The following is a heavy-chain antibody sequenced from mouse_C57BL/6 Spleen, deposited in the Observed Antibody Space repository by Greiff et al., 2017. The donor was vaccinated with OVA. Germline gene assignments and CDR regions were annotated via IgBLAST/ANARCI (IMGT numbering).Heavy chain of an antibody. CDR3: ARQTSYDYDAMDY. J-gene: IGHJ4*01. D-gene: IGHD1-1*01. V-gene: IGHV2-6-1*01. Sequence: VKVVESGPGLVAPSQSLSITCTASGFSLTSYGVHWVRQPPGKGLEWLVVIWSDGSTTYNSALKSRLSISNDNSKSQVFLKMNSLQTDDTAMYYCARQTSYDYDAMDYWGQGTSVTVSS. CDR2: IWSDGST. CDR1: GFSLTSYG.